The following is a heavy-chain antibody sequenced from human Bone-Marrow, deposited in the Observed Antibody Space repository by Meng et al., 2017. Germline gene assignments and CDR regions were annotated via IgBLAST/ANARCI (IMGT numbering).Heavy chain of an antibody. V-gene: IGHV1-8*02. CDR2: MNPNSGNT. J-gene: IGHJ4*02. CDR3: ARVSDYYDSSGYYSTFDY. Sequence: ASVKVSCKASGYTFTSYDINWVRQATGQGLEWMGWMNPNSGNTGYAQKFQGRVTMTRDTSTSTVYMELSSLRSEDTAVYYCARVSDYYDSSGYYSTFDYWGQGTLVTVSS. CDR1: GYTFTSYD. D-gene: IGHD3-22*01.